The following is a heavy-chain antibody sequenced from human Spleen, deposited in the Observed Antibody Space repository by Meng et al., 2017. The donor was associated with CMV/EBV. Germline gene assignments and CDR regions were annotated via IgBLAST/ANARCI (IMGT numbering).Heavy chain of an antibody. V-gene: IGHV3-21*01. CDR3: ARGAVDDSSGYYHPLGY. J-gene: IGHJ4*02. D-gene: IGHD3-22*01. Sequence: GGSLRLSCAASGFTFSSYAMSWVRQAPGKGLEWVSSISSSSIYIYYADSMKGRFTISRDNAKNSLYLQMNSLRAEDTAVYYCARGAVDDSSGYYHPLGYWGQGTLVTVS. CDR1: GFTFSSYA. CDR2: ISSSSIYI.